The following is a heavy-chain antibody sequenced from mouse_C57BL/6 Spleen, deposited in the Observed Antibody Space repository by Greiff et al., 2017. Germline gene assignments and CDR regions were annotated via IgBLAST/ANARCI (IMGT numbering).Heavy chain of an antibody. CDR2: IDPETGGT. CDR1: GYTFTDYE. D-gene: IGHD1-1*01. Sequence: VQVVESGAELVRPGASVTLSCKASGYTFTDYEMHWVKQTPVHGLEWIGAIDPETGGTAYNQKFKGKAILTADKSSSTAYMELRSLTSEDSAVYYCTRGDYYGSSYGYFDVWGTGTTVTVSS. V-gene: IGHV1-15*01. CDR3: TRGDYYGSSYGYFDV. J-gene: IGHJ1*03.